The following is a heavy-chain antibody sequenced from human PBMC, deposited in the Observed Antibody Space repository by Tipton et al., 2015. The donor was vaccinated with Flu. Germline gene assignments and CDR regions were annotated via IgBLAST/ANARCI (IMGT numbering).Heavy chain of an antibody. D-gene: IGHD3-3*01. Sequence: SLRLSCAASGFTVSSNYMSWVRQAPGKGLEWVSVIYSGGSTYYADSVKGRFTISRDNSKNTLYLQMNSLRAEDTAVYYCARGKDYDFWSGYYRPGGYFDLWGRGTLVTVSS. CDR2: IYSGGST. J-gene: IGHJ2*01. V-gene: IGHV3-53*01. CDR1: GFTVSSNY. CDR3: ARGKDYDFWSGYYRPGGYFDL.